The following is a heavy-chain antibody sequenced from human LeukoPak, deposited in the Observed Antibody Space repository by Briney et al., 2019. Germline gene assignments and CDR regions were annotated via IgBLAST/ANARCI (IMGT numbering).Heavy chain of an antibody. CDR3: ARQAQYYDILPRYFPY. CDR2: IYPGDADT. Sequence: GESLKISCKGSGYSFTSYWIGWVRRMPGKGLEGMGIIYPGDADTRYSPSCQGQLTISADKSISTAYLQWSSLKASDTAMYYCARQAQYYDILPRYFPYWGQGPLVTVSS. J-gene: IGHJ4*02. CDR1: GYSFTSYW. V-gene: IGHV5-51*01. D-gene: IGHD3-9*01.